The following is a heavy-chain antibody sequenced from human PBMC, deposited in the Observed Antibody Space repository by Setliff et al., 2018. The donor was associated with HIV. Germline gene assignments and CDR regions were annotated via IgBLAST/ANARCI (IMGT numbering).Heavy chain of an antibody. CDR1: GGSIDSTSYY. J-gene: IGHJ1*01. CDR2: IYYSGST. V-gene: IGHV4-39*07. Sequence: PSETLSLTCTVSGGSIDSTSYYWGWIRQPPGKGLEWIGSIYYSGSTNYNPSLKSRVTISVDTSKNQFSLRLSSVTAADTAIYYCARVPTSSWYVTTQRTKEYFHHWGQGTLVTVSS. CDR3: ARVPTSSWYVTTQRTKEYFHH. D-gene: IGHD6-13*01.